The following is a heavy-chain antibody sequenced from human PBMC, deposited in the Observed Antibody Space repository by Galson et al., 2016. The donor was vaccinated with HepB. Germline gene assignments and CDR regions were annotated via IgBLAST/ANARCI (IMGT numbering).Heavy chain of an antibody. CDR2: IYYSGST. CDR3: ARLPFWSGYYVDY. D-gene: IGHD3-3*01. V-gene: IGHV4-59*04. J-gene: IGHJ4*02. CDR1: GASISGYY. Sequence: ETLSLTCTVSGASISGYYLSWIRQPPGKGLEWIGSIYYSGSTYYNPSLKGRVSISVETSKNQFSLKLTSVTAADTAVYYCARLPFWSGYYVDYWGQGTLVTVSS.